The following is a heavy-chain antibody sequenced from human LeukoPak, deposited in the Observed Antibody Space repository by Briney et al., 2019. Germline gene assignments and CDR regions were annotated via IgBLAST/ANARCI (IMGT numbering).Heavy chain of an antibody. Sequence: SETLSLTCAVCGGSFSGYYWSWIRQPPGKGLEWIGEINHSGCTNYNPSLKSRVTISVDTSKNQFSLKLSSVTAADTAVYYCARARKRYYYDSSGYYYFDYWGQGTLVTVSS. D-gene: IGHD3-22*01. CDR3: ARARKRYYYDSSGYYYFDY. V-gene: IGHV4-34*01. J-gene: IGHJ4*02. CDR1: GGSFSGYY. CDR2: INHSGCT.